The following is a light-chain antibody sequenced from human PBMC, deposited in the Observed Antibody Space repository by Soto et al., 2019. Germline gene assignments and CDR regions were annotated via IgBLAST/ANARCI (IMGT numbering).Light chain of an antibody. CDR3: QQHGTSPI. V-gene: IGKV3-20*01. J-gene: IGKJ4*01. CDR1: QSVSSY. Sequence: EIVLTQSPATLSLSPGERATLSCRASQSVSSYLAWYQQKPGQAPRLLIYGASSRATGIPDRFSGSGSGTDFTLTVSRLEPEDFAVYYCQQHGTSPIFGGGTKVDIK. CDR2: GAS.